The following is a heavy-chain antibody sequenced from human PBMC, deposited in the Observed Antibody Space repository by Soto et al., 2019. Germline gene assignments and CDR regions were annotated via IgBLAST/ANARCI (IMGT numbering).Heavy chain of an antibody. CDR3: VRGAGMGASTTFAFDI. J-gene: IGHJ3*02. D-gene: IGHD1-26*01. V-gene: IGHV1-18*01. CDR1: GYTFTNYG. Sequence: ASVKVSCKASGYTFTNYGISWVRQAPGQGLEWMGWISAYNGNTNYAQNLQGRVTMTTDTSTSTAYMELRSLRSDDTAVYYCVRGAGMGASTTFAFDIWGQGTLVTVSS. CDR2: ISAYNGNT.